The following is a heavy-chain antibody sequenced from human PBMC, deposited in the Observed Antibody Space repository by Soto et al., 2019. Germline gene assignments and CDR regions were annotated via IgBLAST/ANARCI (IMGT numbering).Heavy chain of an antibody. V-gene: IGHV1-46*03. CDR1: GYTFTSYY. CDR2: INPSGGST. J-gene: IGHJ4*02. CDR3: ARREGAFWSGYYNIDY. Sequence: ASVKVSCKASGYTFTSYYMHWVRQAPGQGFDWMGIINPSGGSTSYAQKFQGRVTMTRDTSTSTVYMELSSLRSEDTAVYYCARREGAFWSGYYNIDYWGQGTLVTVSS. D-gene: IGHD3-3*01.